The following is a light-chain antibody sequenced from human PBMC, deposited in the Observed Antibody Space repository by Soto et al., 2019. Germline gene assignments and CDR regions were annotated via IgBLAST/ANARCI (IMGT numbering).Light chain of an antibody. V-gene: IGKV3-20*01. Sequence: EIVLTQSPGTLSLSPGERATLSCRASQRVSSSYLAWYQQKPGQAPRLLIYGASTRATGIPDRFSGSGSGRDFTLSISGLEPEDFAVYYCQQYGTSLPWTFGQGTKVEIK. CDR2: GAS. J-gene: IGKJ1*01. CDR3: QQYGTSLPWT. CDR1: QRVSSSY.